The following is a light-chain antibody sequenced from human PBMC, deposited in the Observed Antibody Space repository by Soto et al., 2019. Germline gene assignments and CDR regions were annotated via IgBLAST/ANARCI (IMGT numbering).Light chain of an antibody. V-gene: IGLV2-14*03. Sequence: QSALTQPASMSGSPGQSITISSTGTSSDIGAYNFVSWYQQHPGKAPKLMLYDVNIRPSGVSNRFSGSKSGNTASLTISGLQAEDEADYYCTSWTTSTTMIFGGGTKVTVL. CDR3: TSWTTSTTMI. CDR1: SSDIGAYNF. CDR2: DVN. J-gene: IGLJ2*01.